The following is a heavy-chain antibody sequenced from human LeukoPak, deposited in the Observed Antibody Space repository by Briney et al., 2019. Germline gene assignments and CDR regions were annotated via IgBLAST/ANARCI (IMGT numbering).Heavy chain of an antibody. J-gene: IGHJ4*02. CDR3: ARGNWYLDY. CDR1: GGSISSSSYS. V-gene: IGHV4-39*07. Sequence: PSETLSLTCTVSGGSISSSSYSWGWIRQPPGKGLEWIGSIYYSGSTYYNPSLKSRVTISVDTSKNQFSLKVSSVTAADTAVYYCARGNWYLDYWGQGTLVTVSS. CDR2: IYYSGST. D-gene: IGHD1-1*01.